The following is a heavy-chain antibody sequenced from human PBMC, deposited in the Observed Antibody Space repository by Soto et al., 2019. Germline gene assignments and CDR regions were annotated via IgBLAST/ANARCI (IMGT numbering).Heavy chain of an antibody. J-gene: IGHJ5*02. CDR2: ISAYNGNT. CDR3: ARVPCSSTSCPTGWFDP. CDR1: GYTFTSYC. Sequence: ASVKVSCNASGYTFTSYCISWVRQAPGQGLEWMGWISAYNGNTNYAQKLQGRVTMTTDTSTSTAYMELRSLRSDDTAVYYCARVPCSSTSCPTGWFDPWGQGTLVTVSS. D-gene: IGHD2-2*01. V-gene: IGHV1-18*01.